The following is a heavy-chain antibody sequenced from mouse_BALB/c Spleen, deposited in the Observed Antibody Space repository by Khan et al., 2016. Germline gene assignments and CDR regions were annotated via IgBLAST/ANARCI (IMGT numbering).Heavy chain of an antibody. V-gene: IGHV1-7*01. CDR3: ARDLDY. Sequence: QVQLKESGAELAKPGASGKMSCKASGYTFITYWMHWVKQRPGQGLEWIGYINPTTGYTEYNQTFKDKATLTADKSYSTAYMQLSSLTSEDSAVYCCARDLDYWGQGTSVTVSS. CDR2: INPTTGYT. J-gene: IGHJ4*01. CDR1: GYTFITYW.